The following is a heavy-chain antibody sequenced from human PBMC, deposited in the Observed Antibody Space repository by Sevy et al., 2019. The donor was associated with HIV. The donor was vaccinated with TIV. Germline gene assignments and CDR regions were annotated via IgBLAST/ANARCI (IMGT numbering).Heavy chain of an antibody. CDR3: AREDGSTYYGLIDY. Sequence: ASVKVSCKASGYTFTDNYIHWVRQAPGQGLEWMGRINPKSGGTKYAQKFQGRVTMTRDTSISTAYMEVSRLIFDDTAVFHCAREDGSTYYGLIDYWGQGSLVTVSS. V-gene: IGHV1-2*06. CDR2: INPKSGGT. CDR1: GYTFTDNY. J-gene: IGHJ4*02. D-gene: IGHD3-22*01.